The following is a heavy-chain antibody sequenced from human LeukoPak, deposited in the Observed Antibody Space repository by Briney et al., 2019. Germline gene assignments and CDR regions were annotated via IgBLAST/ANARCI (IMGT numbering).Heavy chain of an antibody. CDR2: INHSGST. J-gene: IGHJ4*02. CDR3: ARSEQQLKGLYYFDY. V-gene: IGHV4-34*01. D-gene: IGHD6-13*01. Sequence: QSSETLSLTCAVYGGSFSGYYWSWIRQPPGKGLEWIGEINHSGSTNYNPSLKSRVTISVDTSKNQFSLKLSSVTAADTAVYYCARSEQQLKGLYYFDYWGQGTLVTVSS. CDR1: GGSFSGYY.